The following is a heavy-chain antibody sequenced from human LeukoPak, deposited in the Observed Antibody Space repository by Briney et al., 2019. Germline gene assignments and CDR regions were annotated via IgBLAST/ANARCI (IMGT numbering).Heavy chain of an antibody. CDR3: AREPFSPNENYFDY. V-gene: IGHV4-59*01. CDR2: IYYSGST. Sequence: PSETLSLTCTVSGGSISSYYWGWIRQPPGKGLEWIGYIYYSGSTNYNPSLKSRVTISVDTSKNQFSLKLSSVTAADTAVYYCAREPFSPNENYFDYWGQGTLVTVSS. J-gene: IGHJ4*02. CDR1: GGSISSYY.